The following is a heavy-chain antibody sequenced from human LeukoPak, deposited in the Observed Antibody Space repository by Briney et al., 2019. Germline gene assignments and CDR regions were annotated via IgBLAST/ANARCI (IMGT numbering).Heavy chain of an antibody. CDR2: INDDGRST. V-gene: IGHV3-74*01. J-gene: IGHJ5*02. D-gene: IGHD3-10*01. CDR3: AREYGSGSSRRRFDP. Sequence: GGSLRLSCAASGFTFTNYWMTWVRQAPGKGLVGVSRINDDGRSTSYADSVKGRFTISRDNAENSLYLQMNSLRAEDTAVYYCAREYGSGSSRRRFDPWGQGTLVTVSS. CDR1: GFTFTNYW.